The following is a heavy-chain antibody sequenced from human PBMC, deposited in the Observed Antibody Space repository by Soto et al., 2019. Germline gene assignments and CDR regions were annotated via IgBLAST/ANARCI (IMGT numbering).Heavy chain of an antibody. J-gene: IGHJ4*02. CDR3: ARLVTYFWSGSKYYFDY. Sequence: PSETLSLTCAVYGGSFSGYYWSWIRQPPGKGLEWIGEINHSGSTNYNPSLKSRVTISVDTSKNQFSLKLSSVTAADTAVYYCARLVTYFWSGSKYYFDYWGQGTLVTVSS. V-gene: IGHV4-34*01. CDR1: GGSFSGYY. D-gene: IGHD3-3*01. CDR2: INHSGST.